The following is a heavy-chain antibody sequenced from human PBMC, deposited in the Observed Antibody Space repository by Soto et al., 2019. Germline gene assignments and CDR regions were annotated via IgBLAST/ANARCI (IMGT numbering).Heavy chain of an antibody. D-gene: IGHD6-19*01. CDR2: IYSGGST. Sequence: EVQLVESGGGLVQPGGSLRLSCAAPGFTVSSNYMSWVRQAPAKGLEWVSIIYSGGSTYYGDSVKGRFTISRHNSKNTLYLQMNSLTAEDTGVYYCARDRSSTGWLDAFDIWGRGTMVTVSS. V-gene: IGHV3-53*04. J-gene: IGHJ3*02. CDR3: ARDRSSTGWLDAFDI. CDR1: GFTVSSNY.